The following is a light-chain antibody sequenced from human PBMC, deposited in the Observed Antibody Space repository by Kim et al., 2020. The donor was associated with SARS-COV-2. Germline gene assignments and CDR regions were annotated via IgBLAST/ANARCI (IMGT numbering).Light chain of an antibody. J-gene: IGLJ3*02. CDR1: SSNIVAGYD. CDR3: QSYDSSLSGSV. V-gene: IGLV1-40*01. Sequence: QRFTISCTGISSNIVAGYDVRWYQQLPGTAPKLLIYGNSNRPSGVPDRFSGSKSGTSASLAITGLQAEDEADYYCQSYDSSLSGSVFGGGTQLTVL. CDR2: GNS.